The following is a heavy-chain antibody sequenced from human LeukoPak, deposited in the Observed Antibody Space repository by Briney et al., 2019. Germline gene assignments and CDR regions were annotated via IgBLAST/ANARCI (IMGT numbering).Heavy chain of an antibody. CDR3: AKVRGTYSSGYFFDY. V-gene: IGHV3-9*01. D-gene: IGHD6-19*01. J-gene: IGHJ4*02. Sequence: LSGGSLRLSCAASGFTFDNYAMHWVRQAPGKGLEWLSIISWNSGYIGYADSVKGRFTISRDNAKKSLDLQMNSLRAEDTAFYYCAKVRGTYSSGYFFDYWGQATLVTVSS. CDR2: ISWNSGYI. CDR1: GFTFDNYA.